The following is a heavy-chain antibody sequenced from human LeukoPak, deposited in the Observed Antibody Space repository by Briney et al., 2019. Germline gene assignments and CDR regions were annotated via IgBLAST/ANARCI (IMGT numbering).Heavy chain of an antibody. D-gene: IGHD2-2*01. CDR2: ISAYNGNT. CDR1: GYTFTNYG. V-gene: IGHV1-18*01. Sequence: ASVKVSCKASGYTFTNYGISWVRQAPGQGLEWMGWISAYNGNTNYAQKFQGRVTMTTDRSTSTAYMELRSLRSDDTAVYYCARDPTMEGMDVWGQGTTVTVSS. CDR3: ARDPTMEGMDV. J-gene: IGHJ6*02.